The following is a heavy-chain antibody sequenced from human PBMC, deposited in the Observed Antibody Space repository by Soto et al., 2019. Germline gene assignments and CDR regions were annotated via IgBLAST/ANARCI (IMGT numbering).Heavy chain of an antibody. CDR3: AVYGYGVSAAAY. J-gene: IGHJ4*02. V-gene: IGHV3-7*03. Sequence: CLRLTCAWSGLTWRNDGLSCVRQAPGKGLEWVANINQDGSERYYVDSVRGRFTISRDNVENSLYLQLNSLRPEDTAVYYCAVYGYGVSAAAYWGQGTLVTVSS. CDR2: INQDGSER. CDR1: GLTWRNDG. D-gene: IGHD4-17*01.